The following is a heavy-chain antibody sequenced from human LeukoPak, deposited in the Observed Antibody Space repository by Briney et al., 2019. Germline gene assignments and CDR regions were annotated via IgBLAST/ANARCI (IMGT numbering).Heavy chain of an antibody. V-gene: IGHV3-23*01. CDR2: ISGSGGST. Sequence: GGSLRLSCAASGFTFSSYAMSWVRQAPGKGLEWVSAISGSGGSTYYADSVKGRFTISRDNSKNTLYLQMNGLRAEDTAVYYCAKQPTKYDSSGYYYGYFDYWGQGTLVTVSS. CDR1: GFTFSSYA. CDR3: AKQPTKYDSSGYYYGYFDY. J-gene: IGHJ4*02. D-gene: IGHD3-22*01.